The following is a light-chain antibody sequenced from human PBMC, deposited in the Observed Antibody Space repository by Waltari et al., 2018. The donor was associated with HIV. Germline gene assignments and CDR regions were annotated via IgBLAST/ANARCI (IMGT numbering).Light chain of an antibody. V-gene: IGLV3-21*04. CDR2: YDS. CDR1: NIGSKS. J-gene: IGLJ2*01. CDR3: QVWDSSSDHVL. Sequence: SYVLTQPPSVSVAPGKTARITCGGNNIGSKSVNWYQQKPGQAHVLAIYYDSYRPTGMPGRFSGSNPGTTATLTISRVESGDEADYYYQVWDSSSDHVLFGGGTKLTVL.